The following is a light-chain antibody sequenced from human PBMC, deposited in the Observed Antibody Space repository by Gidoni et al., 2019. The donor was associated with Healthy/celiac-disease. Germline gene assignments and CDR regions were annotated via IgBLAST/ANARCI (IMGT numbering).Light chain of an antibody. CDR2: DVR. V-gene: IGLV2-14*01. Sequence: SPLPQPPSVSVSPGPSLTFSCTGTSSDVGGYNYVSWYQQHPGKAPKLMIYDVRNRPSGVSNRFSGSKSGNTASLTISGLQAEDEADYYCSSYTSSSTRVFGGGTKLTVL. J-gene: IGLJ2*01. CDR3: SSYTSSSTRV. CDR1: SSDVGGYNY.